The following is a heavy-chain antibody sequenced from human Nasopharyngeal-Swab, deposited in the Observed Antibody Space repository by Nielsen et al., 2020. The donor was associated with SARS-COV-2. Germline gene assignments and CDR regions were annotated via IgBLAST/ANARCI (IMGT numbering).Heavy chain of an antibody. CDR2: IRSKYYGGTP. V-gene: IGHV3-49*03. Sequence: GESLKISCKASGFTFGDYAMSWFRQAPGKGLEWVGFIRSKYYGGTPEYAASVKGRLTISRDDSKSAAYLQMNSLKTEDTAVYYCTRDLFSNDYYDAKWFDPWGQGTLVTVSS. CDR1: GFTFGDYA. CDR3: TRDLFSNDYYDAKWFDP. D-gene: IGHD3-22*01. J-gene: IGHJ5*02.